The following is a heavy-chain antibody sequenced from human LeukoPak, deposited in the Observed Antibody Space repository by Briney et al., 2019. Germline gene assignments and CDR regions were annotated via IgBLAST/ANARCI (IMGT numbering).Heavy chain of an antibody. V-gene: IGHV3-53*01. D-gene: IGHD3-22*01. CDR1: GFTVSSNC. Sequence: DPGGSLRLSCAASGFTVSSNCMSWVRQAPGKGLEWVSVIYSGGSTYYADSVKGRFTISRDNSKNTLYLQMNSLRAEDTAVYYCAGLAYYYDSSGYPSDYWGQGTLVTVSS. CDR2: IYSGGST. CDR3: AGLAYYYDSSGYPSDY. J-gene: IGHJ4*02.